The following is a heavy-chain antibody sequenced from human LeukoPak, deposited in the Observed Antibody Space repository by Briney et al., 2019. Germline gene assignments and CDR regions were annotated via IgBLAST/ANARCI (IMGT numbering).Heavy chain of an antibody. CDR1: GGSISSSSSY. CDR2: IYTSGST. J-gene: IGHJ5*02. D-gene: IGHD2-2*01. CDR3: ALRGLVRGFDP. V-gene: IGHV4-61*02. Sequence: SETLSLTCTVSGGSISSSSSYCNWIRQPAGKGLEWIGRIYTSGSTNYNPSLKSRVTISVDTSKNQFSLKLSSVTAADTAVYYCALRGLVRGFDPWGQGTLVTVSS.